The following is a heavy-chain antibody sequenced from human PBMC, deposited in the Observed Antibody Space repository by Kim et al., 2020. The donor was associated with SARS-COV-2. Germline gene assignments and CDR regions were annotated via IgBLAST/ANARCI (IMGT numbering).Heavy chain of an antibody. Sequence: SETLSLTCAVYGGSFSGYYWSWIRQPPGKGLEWIGEINHSGSTNYNPSLKSRVTISVDTSKNQFSLKLSSVTAADTAVYYCARGQRRGVKDIVVVPAAKEMGDYYYGMDVWGQGTTVTVSS. CDR1: GGSFSGYY. J-gene: IGHJ6*02. D-gene: IGHD2-2*01. CDR3: ARGQRRGVKDIVVVPAAKEMGDYYYGMDV. CDR2: INHSGST. V-gene: IGHV4-34*01.